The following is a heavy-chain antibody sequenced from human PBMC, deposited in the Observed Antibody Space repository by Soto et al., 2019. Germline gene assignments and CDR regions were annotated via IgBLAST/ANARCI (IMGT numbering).Heavy chain of an antibody. CDR3: AKDKRSSDSYLYYFDY. CDR2: ISGSGGSP. D-gene: IGHD3-22*01. Sequence: GGSLRLSCAASGFTFNNYGMNWVRQAPGKGLEWVSGISGSGGSPYYADSVKGRFTISRDYSKNTRYLQMNSLRAEDTAIYYCAKDKRSSDSYLYYFDYWGQGTLVTVSS. J-gene: IGHJ4*02. V-gene: IGHV3-23*01. CDR1: GFTFNNYG.